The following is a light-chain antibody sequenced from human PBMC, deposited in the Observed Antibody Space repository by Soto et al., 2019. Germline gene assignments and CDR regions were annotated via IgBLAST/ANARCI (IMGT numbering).Light chain of an antibody. V-gene: IGKV1-6*01. CDR3: LQDYNYPYT. Sequence: IQMTQSPSSLSASVGDRVTITCRASQGIGNDLGWYQQKPGKAPKFLIYGASSLQSGVPSRFSGSGSGTDFTLTINSLQPEDFATYYCLQDYNYPYTFGQGTKVDIK. CDR1: QGIGND. J-gene: IGKJ2*01. CDR2: GAS.